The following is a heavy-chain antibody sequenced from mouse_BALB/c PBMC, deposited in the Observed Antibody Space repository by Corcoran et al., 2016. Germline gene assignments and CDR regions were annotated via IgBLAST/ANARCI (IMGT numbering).Heavy chain of an antibody. D-gene: IGHD6-2*01. V-gene: IGHV14-3*02. CDR1: GFNIKDTS. CDR3: CRSREGKYVVS. J-gene: IGHJ2*01. CDR2: LDTANGNT. Sequence: EGKLQQSGAELVKPGASVQVSCTASGFNIKDTSMNWVRKRHEQGLEWIGRLDTANGNTKYDQKFQGKASMTVDTSSNTVYLQCSSLTSEATVFYSWCRSREGKYVVSWCQGTTLTVSS.